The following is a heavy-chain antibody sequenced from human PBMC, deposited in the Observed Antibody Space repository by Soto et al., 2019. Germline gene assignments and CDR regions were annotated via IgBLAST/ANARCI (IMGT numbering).Heavy chain of an antibody. V-gene: IGHV3-33*01. Sequence: PGGSLRLSCAASGFTFSSYGMHWVRQAPGKGLEWVAVIWYDGSNKYYADSVKGRFTISRDNSKNTLYLQMNSLRAEDTAVYYCARGSRSYSPFDYWGQGTLVTVSS. J-gene: IGHJ4*02. D-gene: IGHD1-26*01. CDR3: ARGSRSYSPFDY. CDR1: GFTFSSYG. CDR2: IWYDGSNK.